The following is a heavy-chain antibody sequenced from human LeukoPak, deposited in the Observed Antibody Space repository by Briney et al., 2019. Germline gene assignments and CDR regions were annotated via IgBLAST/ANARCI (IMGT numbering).Heavy chain of an antibody. CDR2: IYYSGTT. Sequence: SETLSLTCTVSGGSISNDNSYWTCIRQHPGKGLECIGYIYYSGTTYYNPSLRSRVTISVDTSKNQFSLKLSSVTAADTAVYYCAREGNWKTGYDSRVGYWGQGTLVTVSS. CDR1: GGSISNDNSY. CDR3: AREGNWKTGYDSRVGY. J-gene: IGHJ4*02. D-gene: IGHD5-12*01. V-gene: IGHV4-31*03.